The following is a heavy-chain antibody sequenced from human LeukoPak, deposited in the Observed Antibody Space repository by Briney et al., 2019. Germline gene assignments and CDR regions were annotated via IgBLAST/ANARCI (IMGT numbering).Heavy chain of an antibody. V-gene: IGHV1-69*04. Sequence: GASVKVSCKASGGTFSSYAISWVRQAPGQGLEWMGRIIPILGIANYAQKFQGRVTITADKSTSTAYMELSSLRSEDTAVYYCARDPIDYYGSGSRIYNWFDPWGQGTLVTVSS. D-gene: IGHD3-10*01. CDR2: IIPILGIA. CDR1: GGTFSSYA. CDR3: ARDPIDYYGSGSRIYNWFDP. J-gene: IGHJ5*02.